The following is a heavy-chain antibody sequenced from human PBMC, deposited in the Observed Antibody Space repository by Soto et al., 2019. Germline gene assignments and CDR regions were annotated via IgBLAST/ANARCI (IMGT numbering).Heavy chain of an antibody. V-gene: IGHV1-3*01. CDR2: IGAGDGKT. D-gene: IGHD2-8*02. CDR1: GYRFTQYV. Sequence: QVQLVQSGAEVKKPGASVKVSCKSSGYRFTQYVIHWVRQAPGQRLEWMGWIGAGDGKTYYSQNFQGRVTITKDTSASTAYMELSSLISEDTAVYYCVRDYASDTGVHLDFWGQGTVVTVSS. CDR3: VRDYASDTGVHLDF. J-gene: IGHJ4*02.